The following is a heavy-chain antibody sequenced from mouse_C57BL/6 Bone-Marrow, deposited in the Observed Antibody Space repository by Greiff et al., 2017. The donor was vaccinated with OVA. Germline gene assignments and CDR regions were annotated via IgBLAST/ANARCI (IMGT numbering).Heavy chain of an antibody. Sequence: EVQLVESGGGLVQPKGSLKLSCAASGFSFNTYAMNWVRQAPGKGLEWVARIRSKSNNYATYYADSVKDRFTISRDDSESMLYLQMNNLKTEDTAMYYCVRHGDYDGSGAWFAYWGQGTLVTVSA. J-gene: IGHJ3*01. V-gene: IGHV10-1*01. CDR3: VRHGDYDGSGAWFAY. CDR2: IRSKSNNYAT. D-gene: IGHD2-4*01. CDR1: GFSFNTYA.